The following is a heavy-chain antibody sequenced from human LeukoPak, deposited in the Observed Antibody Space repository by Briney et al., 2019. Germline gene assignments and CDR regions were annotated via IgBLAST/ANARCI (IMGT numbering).Heavy chain of an antibody. J-gene: IGHJ6*03. CDR3: ASVGSAAGNYYYMDV. CDR2: IIPIFGTA. D-gene: IGHD6-13*01. CDR1: GGTFSSYA. Sequence: SVKVSCKASGGTFSSYAISWVRQAPGQGLEWMGGIIPIFGTANYAQKFQGRVTMTRDTSTSTVYMELSSLRSEDTAVYYCASVGSAAGNYYYMDVWGKGTTVTISS. V-gene: IGHV1-69*05.